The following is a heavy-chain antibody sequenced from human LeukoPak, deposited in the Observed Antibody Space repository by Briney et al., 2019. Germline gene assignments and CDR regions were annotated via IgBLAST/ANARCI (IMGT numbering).Heavy chain of an antibody. D-gene: IGHD6-13*01. CDR3: AKEGYSSSWYMSY. CDR2: IRYDGSNK. V-gene: IGHV3-30*02. Sequence: GGSLRLSCAAPGFTFSSYGMHWVRQAPGKGLEWVAFIRYDGSNKYYADSVKGRFTISRDNSKNTLYLQMNSLRAEDTAVYYCAKEGYSSSWYMSYWGQGTLVTVSS. CDR1: GFTFSSYG. J-gene: IGHJ4*02.